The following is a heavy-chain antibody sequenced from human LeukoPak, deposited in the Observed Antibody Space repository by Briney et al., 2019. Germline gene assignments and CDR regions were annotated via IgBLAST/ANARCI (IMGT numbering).Heavy chain of an antibody. V-gene: IGHV3-7*03. CDR2: MNEDGSGR. CDR3: AKCRWVRQWLVQLFFDY. J-gene: IGHJ4*02. CDR1: GFTFTSAW. Sequence: PGGSLRLSCAASGFTFTSAWMSWLRQTPEKGLEWVAHMNEDGSGRFYVDSAKGRFTISRDDTQNSVYLQMNSLRVEDTAVYYCAKCRWVRQWLVQLFFDYWGQGTLVTVSS. D-gene: IGHD6-19*01.